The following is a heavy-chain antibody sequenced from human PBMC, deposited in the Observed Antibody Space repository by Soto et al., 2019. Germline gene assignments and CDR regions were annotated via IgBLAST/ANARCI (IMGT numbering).Heavy chain of an antibody. CDR1: GGSIRSYY. D-gene: IGHD4-17*01. V-gene: IGHV4-59*01. CDR2: IFYSGST. J-gene: IGHJ4*02. Sequence: SETLSLTCTVSGGSIRSYYWSWIRQPPGKRLEWIGYIFYSGSTNYNPSLKSRVTISVDTSKNQFSLKLSSVTAADTAVYYCARYYGGNFSFDYWGQGTLVTVSS. CDR3: ARYYGGNFSFDY.